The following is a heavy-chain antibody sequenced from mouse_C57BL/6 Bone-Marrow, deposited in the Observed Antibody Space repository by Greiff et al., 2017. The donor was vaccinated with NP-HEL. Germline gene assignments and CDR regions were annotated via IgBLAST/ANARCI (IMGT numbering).Heavy chain of an antibody. D-gene: IGHD2-3*01. CDR3: ARADGYYEIWGY. J-gene: IGHJ2*01. V-gene: IGHV5-4*01. CDR2: ISDGGSYT. CDR1: GFTFSSYA. Sequence: DVHLVESGGGLVKPGGSLKLSCAASGFTFSSYAMSWVRQTPEKRLEWVATISDGGSYTYYPDNVKGRFTISRDNAKNNLYLQMSHLKSEDTAMYYCARADGYYEIWGYWGQGTTLTVSS.